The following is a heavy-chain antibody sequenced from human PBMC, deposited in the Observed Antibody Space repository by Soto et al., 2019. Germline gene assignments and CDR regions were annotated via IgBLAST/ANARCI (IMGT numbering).Heavy chain of an antibody. D-gene: IGHD6-6*01. Sequence: GGSLRLSCVASGFSFSTYEMNWVRQAPGKGLEGVSYISSSGTTIHYADSVKGRFTISRDNAKNSLYLQMKSLRAEDTAIYYCARVAIAARAFDYWGPGTLVTVSS. V-gene: IGHV3-48*03. J-gene: IGHJ4*02. CDR3: ARVAIAARAFDY. CDR1: GFSFSTYE. CDR2: ISSSGTTI.